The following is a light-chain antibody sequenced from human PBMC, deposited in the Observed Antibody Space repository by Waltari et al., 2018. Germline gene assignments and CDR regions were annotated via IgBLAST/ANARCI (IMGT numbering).Light chain of an antibody. CDR3: SSYTTTNILV. J-gene: IGLJ3*02. Sequence: QSALTQPASVSGSPGQSITISCTGTRRDVGSSNYVSWYQQHPGEAPKLIIYDVTDRSSGVSSRFSGSKSGNTASLTISGLLAEDEADYYCSSYTTTNILVFGGGTRLTVL. CDR2: DVT. CDR1: RRDVGSSNY. V-gene: IGLV2-14*03.